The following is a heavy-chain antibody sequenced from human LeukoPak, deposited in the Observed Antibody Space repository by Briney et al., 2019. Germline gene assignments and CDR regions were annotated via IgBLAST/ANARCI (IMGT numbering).Heavy chain of an antibody. Sequence: LGRSLRLSCAASGFSFDYYAMHWVRQTPGKGLEWVAVVTYDGSRQYYTDSVKGRFTISRDNSKSSLYMEMHSLRDEDTAVYYCAREVALGGYYPRGRDYYYYGFDVWGQGTTVAVSS. CDR3: AREVALGGYYPRGRDYYYYGFDV. J-gene: IGHJ6*02. V-gene: IGHV3-30-3*01. CDR2: VTYDGSRQ. CDR1: GFSFDYYA. D-gene: IGHD3-3*01.